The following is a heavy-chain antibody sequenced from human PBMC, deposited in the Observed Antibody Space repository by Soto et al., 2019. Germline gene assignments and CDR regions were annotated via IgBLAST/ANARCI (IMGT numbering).Heavy chain of an antibody. V-gene: IGHV4-34*01. CDR1: GGSFSGYY. CDR3: ARGYGWNFDY. D-gene: IGHD6-19*01. CDR2: INHSGST. J-gene: IGHJ4*02. Sequence: SETLSLTCAVYGGSFSGYYWNWIRQPPGKGLEWIGEINHSGSTNYNPSLKSRVTISVDTSKNQFSLKLSSVTAADTAVYYCARGYGWNFDYLVQGALVT.